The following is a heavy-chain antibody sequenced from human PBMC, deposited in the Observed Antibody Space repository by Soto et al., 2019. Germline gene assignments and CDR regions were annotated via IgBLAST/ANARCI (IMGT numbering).Heavy chain of an antibody. D-gene: IGHD5-18*01. CDR3: ARAGYSYGWNWFDP. CDR2: IYYSGST. J-gene: IGHJ5*02. CDR1: DGSISSGDYY. V-gene: IGHV4-30-4*01. Sequence: SETLSLTCTVSDGSISSGDYYWSWIRQPPGKGLEWIGYIYYSGSTYYNPSLKSRVTISVDTSKNQFSLKLSSVTAADTAVYYCARAGYSYGWNWFDPWGQGTLVTVSS.